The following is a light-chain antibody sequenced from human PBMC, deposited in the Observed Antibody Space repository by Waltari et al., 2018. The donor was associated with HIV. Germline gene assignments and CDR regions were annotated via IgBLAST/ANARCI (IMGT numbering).Light chain of an antibody. Sequence: QSALTQPASVSGSPGQSTTITCTGTSRHVGGSTYDPWYQQHPGKAPRLIIYEVSNRPSGVSDRFSGSKSGNTASLTITGLQAEDEADYFCSSYAMTTSVLFGGGTKLTVL. J-gene: IGLJ2*01. CDR2: EVS. CDR3: SSYAMTTSVL. V-gene: IGLV2-14*01. CDR1: SRHVGGSTY.